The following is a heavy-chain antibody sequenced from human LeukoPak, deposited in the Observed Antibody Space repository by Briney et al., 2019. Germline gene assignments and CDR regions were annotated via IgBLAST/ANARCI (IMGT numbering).Heavy chain of an antibody. J-gene: IGHJ4*02. Sequence: ASVKVSCKASGYTFTSYYMHWVRQAPGQGLEWMGIINPSGGSTSYAQKFQGRVTMTRDTSTSTVYMELSSLRSEDTAVYYCAREQTRGYSGYAMALDYWGQGTLVTVSS. V-gene: IGHV1-46*01. CDR1: GYTFTSYY. CDR2: INPSGGST. CDR3: AREQTRGYSGYAMALDY. D-gene: IGHD5-12*01.